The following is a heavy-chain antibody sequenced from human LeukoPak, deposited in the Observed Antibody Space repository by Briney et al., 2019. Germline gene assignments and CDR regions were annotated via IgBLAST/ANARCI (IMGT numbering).Heavy chain of an antibody. J-gene: IGHJ6*03. Sequence: PGGSLRLSCAASGFTFSSYAMHWVRQAPGKGLEWVAVISYDGSNKYYADSVKGRFTISRDNSKNTLYLQMNSLRAEDTAVYYCARENSEHSSSWYSGFRYYYYMDVWGKGTTVTVSS. V-gene: IGHV3-30*04. D-gene: IGHD6-13*01. CDR2: ISYDGSNK. CDR3: ARENSEHSSSWYSGFRYYYYMDV. CDR1: GFTFSSYA.